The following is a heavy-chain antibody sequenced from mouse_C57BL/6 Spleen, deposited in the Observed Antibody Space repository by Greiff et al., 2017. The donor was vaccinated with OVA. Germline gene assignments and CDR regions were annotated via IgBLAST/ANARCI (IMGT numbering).Heavy chain of an antibody. Sequence: VQLQQSGPELVKPGASVKISCKASGYSFTDYNMNWVKQSNGKSLEWIGVINPNYGTTSYNQKFKGKATLTVGQSSSTAYMQLNSLTSEDSAVYYCARERDYGSSYHAMDYWGQGTSVTVSS. J-gene: IGHJ4*01. V-gene: IGHV1-39*01. CDR1: GYSFTDYN. CDR2: INPNYGTT. CDR3: ARERDYGSSYHAMDY. D-gene: IGHD1-1*01.